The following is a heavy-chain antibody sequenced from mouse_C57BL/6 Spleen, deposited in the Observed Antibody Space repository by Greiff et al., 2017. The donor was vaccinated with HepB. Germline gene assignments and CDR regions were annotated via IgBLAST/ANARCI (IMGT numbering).Heavy chain of an antibody. V-gene: IGHV1-85*01. CDR3: ATYYYGSSSYYFDY. CDR2: IYPRDGST. CDR1: GYTFTSYD. D-gene: IGHD1-1*01. Sequence: VNVVESGPELVKPGASVKLSCKASGYTFTSYDINWVKQRPGQGLEWIGWIYPRDGSTKYNEKFKGKATLTVYTSSSTAYMELHSLTSEDAAVYFCATYYYGSSSYYFDYWGQGTTLTVSS. J-gene: IGHJ2*01.